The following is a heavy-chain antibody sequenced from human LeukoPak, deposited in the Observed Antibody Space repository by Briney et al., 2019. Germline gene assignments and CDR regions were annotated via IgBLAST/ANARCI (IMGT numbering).Heavy chain of an antibody. CDR3: AGYGGSSL. V-gene: IGHV3-21*06. CDR1: GFTFSSYS. J-gene: IGHJ4*02. CDR2: ISSSSSYI. Sequence: GGSLRLSCAASGFTFSSYSMNWVRQAPGKGLEWVSSISSSSSYIYYADSVKGRFTISRDNSRNTVYLQMNNLRADDTAMYYCAGYGGSSLWGQGTLVTVSS. D-gene: IGHD2-15*01.